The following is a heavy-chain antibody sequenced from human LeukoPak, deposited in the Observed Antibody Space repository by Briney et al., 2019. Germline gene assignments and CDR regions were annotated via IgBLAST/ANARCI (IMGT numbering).Heavy chain of an antibody. Sequence: SETLSLTCTVSGGSISSSSYYWGWIRQPPGKGLEWIGSNYYSGSTYYNPSLKSRVTISVDTSKNQFSLKLSSVTAADTAVYYCARVGGTNYYYYGMDVWGQGTTVTVSS. CDR1: GGSISSSSYY. CDR2: NYYSGST. D-gene: IGHD2-2*01. V-gene: IGHV4-39*01. J-gene: IGHJ6*02. CDR3: ARVGGTNYYYYGMDV.